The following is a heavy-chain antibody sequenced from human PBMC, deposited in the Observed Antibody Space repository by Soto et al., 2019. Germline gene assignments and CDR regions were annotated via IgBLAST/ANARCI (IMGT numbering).Heavy chain of an antibody. CDR1: GFTFDDYG. D-gene: IGHD6-19*01. V-gene: IGHV3-20*01. CDR2: INWNGGST. CDR3: ARLRGGSSGWHQYYYYSMDV. J-gene: IGHJ6*01. Sequence: GGSLRLSCAASGFTFDDYGMSWVRQAPGKGLEWVSGINWNGGSTGYADSVKGRFTISRDNAKNSLYLQMNSLRAEDTALYHCARLRGGSSGWHQYYYYSMDVWGQGTTVTVSS.